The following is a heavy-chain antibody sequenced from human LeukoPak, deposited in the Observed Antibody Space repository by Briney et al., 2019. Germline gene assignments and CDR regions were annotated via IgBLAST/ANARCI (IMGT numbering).Heavy chain of an antibody. V-gene: IGHV3-48*03. Sequence: GGSLRLSCAASGFTFSSYEMNWVRQAPGKGLEWVSFISSSGSTIYYADSVKGRFTISRDNGKSSLYLQMNSLRAEDTAVYYCARGVYDSTGYYQYWGQGTLVTVSS. D-gene: IGHD3-22*01. CDR1: GFTFSSYE. CDR3: ARGVYDSTGYYQY. CDR2: ISSSGSTI. J-gene: IGHJ4*02.